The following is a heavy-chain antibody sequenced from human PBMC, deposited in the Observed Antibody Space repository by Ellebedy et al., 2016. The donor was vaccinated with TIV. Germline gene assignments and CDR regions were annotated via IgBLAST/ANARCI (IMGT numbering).Heavy chain of an antibody. CDR3: ARRYCSGGSCSDYFDY. J-gene: IGHJ4*02. V-gene: IGHV1-69*04. CDR1: GGTFSSYA. D-gene: IGHD2-15*01. Sequence: SVKVSXXASGGTFSSYAISWVRQAPGQGLEWMGRIIPILGIANYAQKFQGRVTITADKSTSTAYMELSSLRSEDTAVYYCARRYCSGGSCSDYFDYWGQGTLVTVSS. CDR2: IIPILGIA.